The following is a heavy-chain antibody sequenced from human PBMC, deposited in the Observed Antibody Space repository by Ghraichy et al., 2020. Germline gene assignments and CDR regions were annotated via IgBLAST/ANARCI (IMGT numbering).Heavy chain of an antibody. J-gene: IGHJ4*02. CDR3: ASSELNGYCSSTSCYRYFDY. V-gene: IGHV1-69*13. Sequence: SVKVSCKASGGTFSSYAISWVRQAPGQGLEWMGGIIPIFGTANYAQKFQGRVTITADESTSTAYMELSSLRSEDTAVYYCASSELNGYCSSTSCYRYFDYWGQGTLVTVSS. CDR1: GGTFSSYA. D-gene: IGHD2-2*03. CDR2: IIPIFGTA.